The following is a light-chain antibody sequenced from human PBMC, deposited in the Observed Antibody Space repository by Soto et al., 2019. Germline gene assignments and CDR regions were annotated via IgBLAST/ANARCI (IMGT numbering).Light chain of an antibody. CDR2: DVS. CDR1: SSDIGAYNY. V-gene: IGLV2-14*03. CDR3: CSYTSATTYV. J-gene: IGLJ1*01. Sequence: QSALTQPASVSGSPGQSITISCTGSSSDIGAYNYVSWYQQHHPGEAPKVIIYDVSHRPAGASNRFSVSKSGNTASLTISGLQTEDEADYCCCSYTSATTYVFGTGTKLTVL.